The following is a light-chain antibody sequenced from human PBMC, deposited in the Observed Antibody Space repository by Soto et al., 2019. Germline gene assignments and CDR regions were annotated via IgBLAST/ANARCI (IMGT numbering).Light chain of an antibody. CDR2: HAS. V-gene: IGKV1-5*02. Sequence: DIQMTQSPSTLAASVGDRVTIIGRASQSISNWLAWYQQKPGTAPKVLIYHASNLQSGVPSRFSGSGSGTEFTLTISSLQPEDVATYYCQKYNSAPLTFGGGTKVDIK. CDR3: QKYNSAPLT. CDR1: QSISNW. J-gene: IGKJ4*01.